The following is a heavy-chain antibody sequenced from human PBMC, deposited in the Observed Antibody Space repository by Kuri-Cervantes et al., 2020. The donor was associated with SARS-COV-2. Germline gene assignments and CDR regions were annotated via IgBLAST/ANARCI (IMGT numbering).Heavy chain of an antibody. CDR3: ATDFIAAAGNNWFDP. CDR1: GYSIGSGYY. D-gene: IGHD6-13*01. CDR2: INHSVST. V-gene: IGHV4-38-2*02. J-gene: IGHJ5*02. Sequence: SETLSLTCTLSGYSIGSGYYWGWIRQPPGKGLEWLGEINHSVSTNYNPALKSRVTISVDTSKNQFSLKLSSVTAADTAVYYCATDFIAAAGNNWFDPWGQGTLVTVSS.